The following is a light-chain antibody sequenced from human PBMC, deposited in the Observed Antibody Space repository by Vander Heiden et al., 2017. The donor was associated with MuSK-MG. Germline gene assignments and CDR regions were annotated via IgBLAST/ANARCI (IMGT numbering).Light chain of an antibody. CDR1: QRISSY. V-gene: IGKV3-11*01. Sequence: EIVLTQSPATLSLSPGERATLSCRTSQRISSYLAWYQQKAGQAPRLLIYDATNRATGIPARFSGSGSGTDFTLTISILEPEDFAVYYWQQRSNWPLTFGGGTKVEIK. J-gene: IGKJ4*01. CDR3: QQRSNWPLT. CDR2: DAT.